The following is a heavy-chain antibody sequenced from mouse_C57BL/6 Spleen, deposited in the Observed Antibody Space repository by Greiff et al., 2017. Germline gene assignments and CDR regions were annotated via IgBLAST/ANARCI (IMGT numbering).Heavy chain of an antibody. CDR2: IDPANGNT. J-gene: IGHJ4*01. D-gene: IGHD2-4*01. Sequence: EVMLVESVAELVRPGASVKLSCTASGFNIKNTYMHWVKQRPEQGLEWIGRIDPANGNTKYAPKFQGKATITADTSSNTAYLQLSSLTSEDTAIYYCARPTTDYDYDGYAMDYWGQGTSVTVSS. CDR3: ARPTTDYDYDGYAMDY. V-gene: IGHV14-3*01. CDR1: GFNIKNTY.